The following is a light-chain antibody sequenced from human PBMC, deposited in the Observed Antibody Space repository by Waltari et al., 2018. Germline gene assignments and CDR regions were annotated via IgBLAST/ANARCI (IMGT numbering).Light chain of an antibody. CDR2: LVS. V-gene: IGKV2-29*02. Sequence: EIVMTQTPLSLSVTPGQPASLSCKSSQSLQYSDGKTYLSWYLQGPGQSPQLLISLVSSPFSGVPDRFSGSGSDKDFTLKISRVEADDVGVYYCMQGLQHPWTFGQGTKVEI. J-gene: IGKJ1*01. CDR3: MQGLQHPWT. CDR1: QSLQYSDGKTY.